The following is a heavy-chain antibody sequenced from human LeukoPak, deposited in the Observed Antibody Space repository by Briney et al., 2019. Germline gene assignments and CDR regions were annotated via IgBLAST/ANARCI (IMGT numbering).Heavy chain of an antibody. CDR2: ITGSGGST. J-gene: IGHJ4*02. Sequence: GGSLRLSCAASGVTFSNYAMRWVRQAPGNGLEWVSAITGSGGSTYYANSVKGRVTISRDNSKNMLYLRLNRLIAEHTAVYYCAKEVNYDSGGYFGGGYYFDYWGQGTLVTVSS. CDR1: GVTFSNYA. V-gene: IGHV3-23*01. CDR3: AKEVNYDSGGYFGGGYYFDY. D-gene: IGHD3-22*01.